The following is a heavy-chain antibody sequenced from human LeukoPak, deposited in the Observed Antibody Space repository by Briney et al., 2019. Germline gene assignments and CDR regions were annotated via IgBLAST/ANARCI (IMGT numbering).Heavy chain of an antibody. CDR3: ARDRLTTVTTFHFDY. CDR1: GFTFSTYA. J-gene: IGHJ4*02. Sequence: GGSLRLSCAASGFTFSTYAMHWVRQAPGKGLEWVAVIWYDRTNKYYADSVRGRFTISRDNSKNTLYLQMSSLRAEDTAVYYCARDRLTTVTTFHFDYWGQGTLVTVSS. CDR2: IWYDRTNK. D-gene: IGHD4-17*01. V-gene: IGHV3-33*01.